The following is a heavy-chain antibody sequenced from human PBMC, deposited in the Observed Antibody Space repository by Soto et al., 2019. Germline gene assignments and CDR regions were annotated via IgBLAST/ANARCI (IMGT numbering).Heavy chain of an antibody. D-gene: IGHD3-3*01. CDR2: IYSGGST. CDR3: ARVARGYYDFWLNYYFDY. V-gene: IGHV3-66*01. J-gene: IGHJ4*02. CDR1: GFTVSSNY. Sequence: GSLRLSCAASGFTVSSNYMSWVRQAPGKGLEWVSVIYSGGSTYYADSVKGRFTISRDNSKNTLYLQMNSLRAEDTAVYYCARVARGYYDFWLNYYFDYWGQGTLVTVSS.